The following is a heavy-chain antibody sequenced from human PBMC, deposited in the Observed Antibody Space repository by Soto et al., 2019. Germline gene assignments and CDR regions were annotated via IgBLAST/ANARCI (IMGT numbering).Heavy chain of an antibody. CDR2: INAGNGNT. CDR3: ARVRVGQWLVNAFDI. V-gene: IGHV1-3*01. CDR1: GYTFTSYA. Sequence: ASVKVSCKASGYTFTSYAMHWVRQAPGQRLEWMGWINAGNGNTKYSQKFRGRVTITRDTSASTAYMELSSLRSEDTAVYYCARVRVGQWLVNAFDIWGQGTMVTVSS. J-gene: IGHJ3*02. D-gene: IGHD6-19*01.